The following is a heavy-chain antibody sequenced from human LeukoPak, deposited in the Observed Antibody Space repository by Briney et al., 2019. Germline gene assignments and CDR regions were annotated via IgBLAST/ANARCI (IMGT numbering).Heavy chain of an antibody. Sequence: PGGSLRLSCAASGFTFSSYGMHWVRQAPGKGLEWVAFIRYDGSNKYYADSVKGRFTISRDNSKNTLYRQMNSLRAEDTAVYYCAKDPPIAVAPKTAKDDYWGQGTLVTVSS. CDR2: IRYDGSNK. V-gene: IGHV3-30*02. CDR1: GFTFSSYG. J-gene: IGHJ4*02. CDR3: AKDPPIAVAPKTAKDDY. D-gene: IGHD6-19*01.